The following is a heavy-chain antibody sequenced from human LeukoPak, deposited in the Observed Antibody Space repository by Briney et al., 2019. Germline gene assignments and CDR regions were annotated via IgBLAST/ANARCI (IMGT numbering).Heavy chain of an antibody. CDR2: IGTAGEI. V-gene: IGHV3-13*01. J-gene: IGHJ2*01. Sequence: GGSLRLFCAASGFTFSSYDIHWVRQATGKGLEWVSGIGTAGEIYYPGSVKGRFTISRENAKNSLYLQMNSLRAGDTAVYYCARAAYSSTWYSRYFDLWGRGTLVTVSS. CDR3: ARAAYSSTWYSRYFDL. CDR1: GFTFSSYD. D-gene: IGHD6-13*01.